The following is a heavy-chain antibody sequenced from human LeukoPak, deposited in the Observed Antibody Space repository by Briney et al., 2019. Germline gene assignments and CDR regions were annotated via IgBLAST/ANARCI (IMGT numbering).Heavy chain of an antibody. D-gene: IGHD3-3*01. CDR2: ISGSGGGT. J-gene: IGHJ3*02. V-gene: IGHV3-23*01. Sequence: GGSLRLSCAASGFTYSSYAMTWVRQAPGKGLELVSAISGSGGGTFYADSVKGRFTISRDNSKNTLYLQMNSLRAEDTAVYYCARDRGQYYDFWSGGDAFDIWGQGTMVTVSS. CDR3: ARDRGQYYDFWSGGDAFDI. CDR1: GFTYSSYA.